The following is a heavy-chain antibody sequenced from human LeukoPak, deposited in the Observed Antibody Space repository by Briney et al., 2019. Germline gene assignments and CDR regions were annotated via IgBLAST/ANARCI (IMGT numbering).Heavy chain of an antibody. V-gene: IGHV3-64D*06. CDR1: GFTFSSYA. J-gene: IGHJ5*02. Sequence: GGSLRLSCSASGFTFSSYAMHWVRQAPGKGLEYVPAISSNGGSTYYADSVKGRFTISRDNSKNTLYLQMSSLRAEDTAVYYCVGIGDPWGQGTLVTVSS. D-gene: IGHD1-26*01. CDR2: ISSNGGST. CDR3: VGIGDP.